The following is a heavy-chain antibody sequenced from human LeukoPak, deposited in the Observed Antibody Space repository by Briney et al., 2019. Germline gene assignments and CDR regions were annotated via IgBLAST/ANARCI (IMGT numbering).Heavy chain of an antibody. Sequence: SGGSLRLSCAASGFTFSTYTMHWVRQAPGKGLEWVALISYDGNNKYYADSVKGRFTISRDNSKNTLYLQMNSLRAEDTAVHYCARDLSEGGYDSAFDYWGQGTLVAVSS. CDR1: GFTFSTYT. CDR2: ISYDGNNK. V-gene: IGHV3-30-3*01. J-gene: IGHJ4*02. CDR3: ARDLSEGGYDSAFDY. D-gene: IGHD5-12*01.